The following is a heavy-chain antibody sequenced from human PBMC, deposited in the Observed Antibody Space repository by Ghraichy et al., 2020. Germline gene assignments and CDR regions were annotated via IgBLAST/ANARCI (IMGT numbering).Heavy chain of an antibody. J-gene: IGHJ6*02. CDR3: SKDQEALYTNNWSKFYYGLDV. Sequence: GGSLRLSCTASGFSFNSYAMHWVRQAPGKGLEWVAVIVYDGSHQYYADSVKGRFTISRDNSNNTLYLQLNSLRAEDTALYFCSKDQEALYTNNWSKFYYGLDVWGQGTTVSVSS. CDR1: GFSFNSYA. CDR2: IVYDGSHQ. D-gene: IGHD1-1*01. V-gene: IGHV3-30*18.